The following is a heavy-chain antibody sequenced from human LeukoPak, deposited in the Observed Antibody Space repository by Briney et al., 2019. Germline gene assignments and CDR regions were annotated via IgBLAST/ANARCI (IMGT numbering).Heavy chain of an antibody. CDR3: ARVSGAIDY. Sequence: GGSLRLSCAASGFTFSSYEMNWVRQAPGKGLEWVSYISSSGSTIYYVDSVKGRFTISRDNAKDSLYLQMNSLRAEDTAVYYCARVSGAIDYWGQGTLVTVSS. J-gene: IGHJ4*02. CDR1: GFTFSSYE. D-gene: IGHD7-27*01. V-gene: IGHV3-48*03. CDR2: ISSSGSTI.